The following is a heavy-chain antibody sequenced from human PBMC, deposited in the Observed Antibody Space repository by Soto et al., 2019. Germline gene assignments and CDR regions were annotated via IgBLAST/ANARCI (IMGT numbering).Heavy chain of an antibody. Sequence: HPGGSLRLSCAASGFTFSSYGMHWVRQAPGKGLEWVAVIWYDGSNKYYADSVKGRFTISRDNSKNTLYLQMNSLRAEDTAVHYCARVHVGYDYYYGMDVWGQGTTVTVSS. D-gene: IGHD3-10*02. J-gene: IGHJ6*02. V-gene: IGHV3-33*01. CDR2: IWYDGSNK. CDR1: GFTFSSYG. CDR3: ARVHVGYDYYYGMDV.